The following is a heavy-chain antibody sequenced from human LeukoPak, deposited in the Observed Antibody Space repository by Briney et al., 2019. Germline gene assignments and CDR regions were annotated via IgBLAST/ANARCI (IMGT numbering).Heavy chain of an antibody. CDR2: INAGNGNT. CDR3: ARDLIARKRYCSSTSCSNWFDP. V-gene: IGHV1-3*01. CDR1: GYTFTSYA. D-gene: IGHD2-2*01. J-gene: IGHJ5*02. Sequence: ASVKVSCKASGYTFTSYAMHWVRQAPGQRLEWMGWINAGNGNTKYSQKFQGRVTITRDTSASTAYMELSSLRSEDTAVYYCARDLIARKRYCSSTSCSNWFDPWGQGTLVTVSS.